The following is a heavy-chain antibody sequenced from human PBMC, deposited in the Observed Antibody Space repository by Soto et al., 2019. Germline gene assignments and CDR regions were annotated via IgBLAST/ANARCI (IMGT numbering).Heavy chain of an antibody. CDR3: ARHAEVAVAGRPIDY. J-gene: IGHJ4*02. V-gene: IGHV5-51*01. Sequence: HGESLKISCKGSGYSFTSYWIGWVRQMPGKGLEWMGIIYPGDSDTRYSPSFQGQVTISADKSISTAYLQWSSLKASDTAMYYCARHAEVAVAGRPIDYWGQGTLVTVSS. CDR1: GYSFTSYW. D-gene: IGHD6-19*01. CDR2: IYPGDSDT.